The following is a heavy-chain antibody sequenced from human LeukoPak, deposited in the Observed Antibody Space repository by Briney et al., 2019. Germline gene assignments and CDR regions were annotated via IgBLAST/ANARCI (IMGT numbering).Heavy chain of an antibody. CDR3: AKGLTYYDILTGSD. CDR2: IGWDGGST. V-gene: IGHV3-43D*03. D-gene: IGHD3-9*01. CDR1: GFTFDDYA. J-gene: IGHJ4*02. Sequence: PGGSLRLSCAASGFTFDDYAMHWVRQAPRKGLEWVSLIGWDGGSTYYADSVKGRFTISRDNSKNSLYLQMNSLRAEDTALYYCAKGLTYYDILTGSDWGQGTLVTVSS.